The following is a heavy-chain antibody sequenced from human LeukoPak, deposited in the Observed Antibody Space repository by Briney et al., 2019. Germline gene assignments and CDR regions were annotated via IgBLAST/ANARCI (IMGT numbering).Heavy chain of an antibody. CDR2: INPNSGGT. J-gene: IGHJ4*02. D-gene: IGHD6-19*01. CDR1: GYTFTGYY. CDR3: ARGQLEIDSSGTFDH. V-gene: IGHV1-2*02. Sequence: GASVKVSCKASGYTFTGYYLHWVRQAPGQGLEWMGWINPNSGGTNYAQKFQGRVTMTRDTPISTAYMELSRLKSDDTAVYYCARGQLEIDSSGTFDHWGQGTLVTVSP.